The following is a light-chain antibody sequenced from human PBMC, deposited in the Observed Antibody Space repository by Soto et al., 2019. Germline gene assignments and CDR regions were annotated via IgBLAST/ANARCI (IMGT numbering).Light chain of an antibody. J-gene: IGLJ1*01. CDR1: SSDAGGYNY. CDR3: SSYAGSNNLYV. Sequence: QSALTQPPSASGSPGQSVTISCTGTSSDAGGYNYVSWYQQHPGKAPKLMIYEVSKRPSGVPDRFSGSKSGNTASLSVSGLQAEDEADYYCSSYAGSNNLYVFGTGTKVTV. CDR2: EVS. V-gene: IGLV2-8*01.